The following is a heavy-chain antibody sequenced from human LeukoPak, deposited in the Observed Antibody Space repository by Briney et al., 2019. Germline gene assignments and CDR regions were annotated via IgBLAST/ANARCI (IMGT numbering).Heavy chain of an antibody. Sequence: ASVEVSCKASGYTFTGYYMHWVRQAPGQGLEWMGWINPNSGGTNYAQKFQGRVTMTRDTSISTAYMELSRLRSDDTAVYYCTRGTSLRLLLSWFDPWGQGTLVTVSS. V-gene: IGHV1-2*02. D-gene: IGHD2-15*01. J-gene: IGHJ5*02. CDR3: TRGTSLRLLLSWFDP. CDR2: INPNSGGT. CDR1: GYTFTGYY.